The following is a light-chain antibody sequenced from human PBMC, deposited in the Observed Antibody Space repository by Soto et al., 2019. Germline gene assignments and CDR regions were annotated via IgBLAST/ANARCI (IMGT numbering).Light chain of an antibody. CDR3: SSYTSSSTYVV. J-gene: IGLJ2*01. V-gene: IGLV2-14*01. CDR1: SSDVGGYNY. Sequence: QSALTQPASVSGSPGQSITISCTGTSSDVGGYNYVSWYRQHPGKAPKLMIYDVSNRPSGVSNRFSGSKSGNTASLTISGLQAEDEAAYYCSSYTSSSTYVVFGGGTKLTVL. CDR2: DVS.